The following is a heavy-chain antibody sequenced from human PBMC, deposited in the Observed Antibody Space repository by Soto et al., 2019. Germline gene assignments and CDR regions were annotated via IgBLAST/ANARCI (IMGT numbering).Heavy chain of an antibody. CDR3: AKNGQWLATPPEA. CDR2: ITDSGYTA. Sequence: GGSLRLSCAASGFSFCTFVMTWFRQAPGGGLEWVASITDSGYTASYAETVEGRCTVSRDNSKNKLHLQMNDLRAEDTATYYCAKNGQWLATPPEAWGQGTLVTVSS. CDR1: GFSFCTFV. V-gene: IGHV3-23*01. J-gene: IGHJ4*02. D-gene: IGHD6-19*01.